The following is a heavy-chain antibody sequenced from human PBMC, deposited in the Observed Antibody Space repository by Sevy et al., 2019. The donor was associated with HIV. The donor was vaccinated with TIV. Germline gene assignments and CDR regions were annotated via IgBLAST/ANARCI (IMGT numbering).Heavy chain of an antibody. CDR3: ARESPYIAAAGKYYYYNGMDV. Sequence: SETLSLTCTVSGGSVSSYFWSWIRQPPGKGLEWIGYIYYSGSTDYNPSLKNRVTISLDTSKNQFSLKLSSVTAADTAVYYCARESPYIAAAGKYYYYNGMDVWGQGTTVTVSS. CDR1: GGSVSSYF. CDR2: IYYSGST. J-gene: IGHJ6*02. D-gene: IGHD6-13*01. V-gene: IGHV4-59*02.